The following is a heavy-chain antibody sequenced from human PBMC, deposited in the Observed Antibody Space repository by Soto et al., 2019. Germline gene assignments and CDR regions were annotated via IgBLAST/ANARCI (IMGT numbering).Heavy chain of an antibody. CDR3: AKDRGALRWSEEHYYFDY. Sequence: LRLSCAASGFTFSSYGMHWVRQAPGKGLEWVAVILYDGTKKYYADSMKGRFTISRDNSKNTLYLQMNSLRAEDTAVYYCAKDRGALRWSEEHYYFDYWGQGTLVTAPQ. CDR2: ILYDGTKK. J-gene: IGHJ4*02. CDR1: GFTFSSYG. D-gene: IGHD2-15*01. V-gene: IGHV3-30*18.